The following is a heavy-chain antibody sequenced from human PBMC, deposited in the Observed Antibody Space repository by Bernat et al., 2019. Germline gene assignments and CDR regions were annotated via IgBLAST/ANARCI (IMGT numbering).Heavy chain of an antibody. CDR2: ISSSSSYI. CDR1: GFTFSSYS. V-gene: IGHV3-21*01. J-gene: IGHJ5*02. CDR3: AIEWELRVPNH. D-gene: IGHD1-26*01. Sequence: EVQLVESGGGLVKPGGSLRLSCAASGFTFSSYSMNWVRQAPGKGLEWVSSISSSSSYIYYADSVKGRFTISRDNAKNSLYLQMNNLRAEDTAVYYCAIEWELRVPNHWGQGTLVTVSS.